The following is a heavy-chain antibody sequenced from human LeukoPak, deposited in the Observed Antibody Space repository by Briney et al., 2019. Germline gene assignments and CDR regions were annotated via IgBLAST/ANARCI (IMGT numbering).Heavy chain of an antibody. CDR3: ARDNTRRDYYDSSGYYFDYGMDV. D-gene: IGHD3-22*01. J-gene: IGHJ6*02. V-gene: IGHV3-48*04. Sequence: PGGSLRLSCAASGFTFSTYSMNWVRQAPGKGLEWVSYISGSGSTIYYADSVKGRFTISRDNAKNSLYLQMNSLRAEDTAVYYCARDNTRRDYYDSSGYYFDYGMDVWGQGTTVTVSS. CDR1: GFTFSTYS. CDR2: ISGSGSTI.